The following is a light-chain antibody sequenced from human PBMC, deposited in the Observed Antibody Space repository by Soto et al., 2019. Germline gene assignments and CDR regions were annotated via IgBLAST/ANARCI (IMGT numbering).Light chain of an antibody. Sequence: QLVLTQPPSASGTPGQRVTISCSGSSSNIGGNTVNWYQQLPGTAPKVLIYSTNQRPSGVPDRFSGSKSGTSASLAISGLQSEDDADYYCAAWDDSLNGVVFGGGTKLTVL. V-gene: IGLV1-44*01. CDR1: SSNIGGNT. CDR3: AAWDDSLNGVV. J-gene: IGLJ2*01. CDR2: STN.